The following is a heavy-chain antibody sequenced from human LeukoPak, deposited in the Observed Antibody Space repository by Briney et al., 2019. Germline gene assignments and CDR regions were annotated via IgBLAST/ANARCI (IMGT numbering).Heavy chain of an antibody. V-gene: IGHV1-18*01. CDR3: VGGSSSYYYYGMDV. Sequence: EASVKVSCKASGYTFTSYGISWVRQAPGQGLEWMGWISAYNGNTNYAQKLQGRVTMTTDTSTSTAYMELRSLRSDDTAVYYCVGGSSSYYYYGMDVWGQGTTVTVSS. D-gene: IGHD2-15*01. CDR1: GYTFTSYG. CDR2: ISAYNGNT. J-gene: IGHJ6*02.